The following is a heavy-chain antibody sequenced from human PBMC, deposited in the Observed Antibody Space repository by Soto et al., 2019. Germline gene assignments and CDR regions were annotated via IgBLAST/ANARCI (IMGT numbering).Heavy chain of an antibody. CDR3: ATHHYSDTRGYRYVFDY. CDR2: AITIFGTP. Sequence: QVQLVQSGAEVKKPGSSVKVSCKASGGIFRNYAISWVRQAPGQGLEWMGGAITIFGTPNFAQKFQGRVTITADESARTAYMELSSLRSEDTAVYFCATHHYSDTRGYRYVFDYWGQGTLVTVSS. CDR1: GGIFRNYA. D-gene: IGHD3-22*01. J-gene: IGHJ4*02. V-gene: IGHV1-69*01.